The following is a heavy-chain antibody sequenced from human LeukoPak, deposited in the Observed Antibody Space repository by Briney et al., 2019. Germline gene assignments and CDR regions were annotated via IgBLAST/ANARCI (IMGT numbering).Heavy chain of an antibody. D-gene: IGHD3-16*02. J-gene: IGHJ4*02. V-gene: IGHV3-30*02. CDR2: IRYDGSDK. Sequence: GGSLRLSCAASGFTFSTYWMTWVRQAPGKGLEWVAFIRYDGSDKYYVDSVKGRFTISRDNSNNSLYLQMNSLRPEDTAIYYCAKARLPRYYFDYWGQGTLVTVSS. CDR1: GFTFSTYW. CDR3: AKARLPRYYFDY.